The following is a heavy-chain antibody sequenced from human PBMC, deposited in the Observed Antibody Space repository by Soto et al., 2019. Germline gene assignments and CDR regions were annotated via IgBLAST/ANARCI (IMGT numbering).Heavy chain of an antibody. CDR2: INSKTDGGTT. Sequence: EVQLVESGGGLVKPGGSLRLSCAASGFTFSNAWMSWVRQAPGKGLEWVGRINSKTDGGTTDYAAPVKGRFTISRDDSKNALYLQMSSLNIEDTAVYYFTYSRAAAVRGVDYWGQGTLVTVSS. D-gene: IGHD6-13*01. J-gene: IGHJ4*02. CDR3: TYSRAAAVRGVDY. CDR1: GFTFSNAW. V-gene: IGHV3-15*01.